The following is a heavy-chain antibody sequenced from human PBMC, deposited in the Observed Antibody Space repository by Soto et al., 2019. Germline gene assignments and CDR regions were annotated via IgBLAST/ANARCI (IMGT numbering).Heavy chain of an antibody. V-gene: IGHV4-39*01. Sequence: SETLSLTCAVSGGSVSSSRYYWGWIRQPPGKGLEWIGSIYYSGSTYYNPSLKSRVTISVDTSKNQFSLKLSSVTAADTAVYYCARFMVGIAARFDYWGQGPLVTVSS. D-gene: IGHD6-6*01. CDR3: ARFMVGIAARFDY. J-gene: IGHJ4*02. CDR1: GGSVSSSRYY. CDR2: IYYSGST.